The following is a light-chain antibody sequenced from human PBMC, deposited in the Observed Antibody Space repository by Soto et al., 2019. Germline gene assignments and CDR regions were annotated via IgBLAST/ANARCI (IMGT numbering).Light chain of an antibody. CDR1: QSVNNY. V-gene: IGKV3-11*01. CDR3: QQRASWPWFT. CDR2: HTS. J-gene: IGKJ3*01. Sequence: EIVLTQSPATLSLSPGESATLSCRASQSVNNYIAWYQHKPGRGPRLLIYHTSIRAIGVPARFSGSGSGTDLTLTISSLEPEDLALYYCQQRASWPWFTFGPGPKVDMK.